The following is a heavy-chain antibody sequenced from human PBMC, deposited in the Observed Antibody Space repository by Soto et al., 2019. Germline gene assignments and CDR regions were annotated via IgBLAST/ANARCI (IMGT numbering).Heavy chain of an antibody. CDR2: ISGSGGST. V-gene: IGHV3-23*01. Sequence: GGSLRLSCAASGFTFSSYAMSWVRQAPGKGLEWVSAISGSGGSTYYADSVKGRFTISRDNSKNTLYLQMNSLRAEDTAVYYCAKDLWAVTVYPATTRTNDYWGRGTLVTVSS. CDR3: AKDLWAVTVYPATTRTNDY. J-gene: IGHJ4*02. CDR1: GFTFSSYA. D-gene: IGHD2-8*01.